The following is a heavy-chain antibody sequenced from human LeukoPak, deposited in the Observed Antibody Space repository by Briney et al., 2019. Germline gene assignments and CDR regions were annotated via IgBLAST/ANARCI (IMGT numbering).Heavy chain of an antibody. CDR1: GGSISIYY. J-gene: IGHJ6*03. CDR3: ARESSGNYYNPLGYMDV. Sequence: PSETLSLTCTVSGGSISIYYWNWIRQPAGKGLEWIGRIFTSGITNYDPSLKSRVTMSVDTSKNQFSLNLSSVTVADTAVYYCARESSGNYYNPLGYMDVWGKGTTVTVSS. V-gene: IGHV4-4*07. CDR2: IFTSGIT. D-gene: IGHD3-10*01.